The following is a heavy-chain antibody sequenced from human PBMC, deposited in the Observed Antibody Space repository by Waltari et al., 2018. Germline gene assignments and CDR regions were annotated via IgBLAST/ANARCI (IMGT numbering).Heavy chain of an antibody. D-gene: IGHD2-8*02. V-gene: IGHV1-3*01. CDR1: GYTFTSYA. CDR3: ARGNGGVWLYDAFDI. J-gene: IGHJ3*02. CDR2: INAGNGNT. Sequence: QVQLVQSGAEVKKPGASVKVSCKASGYTFTSYAMHWVRQAPGQRLERMGWINAGNGNTKYSQKFQGRVTITRDTSASTAYMERSSLRSEDTAVYYCARGNGGVWLYDAFDIWGQGTMVTVSS.